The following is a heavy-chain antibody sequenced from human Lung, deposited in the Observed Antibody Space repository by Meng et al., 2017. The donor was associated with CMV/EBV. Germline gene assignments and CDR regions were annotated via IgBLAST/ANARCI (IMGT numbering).Heavy chain of an antibody. CDR2: ISPDGSKK. V-gene: IGHV3-30*04. J-gene: IGHJ4*02. CDR3: ARDMFAWAVPSTPLQY. Sequence: SGFAFIDYSLNWVRQAPGKGLEWVALISPDGSKKSYGDSVKGRFIVSRDNPKNTVYLQMSTLRADDTAVYFCARDMFAWAVPSTPLQYWGQGTLVTVSS. D-gene: IGHD3-10*02. CDR1: GFAFIDYS.